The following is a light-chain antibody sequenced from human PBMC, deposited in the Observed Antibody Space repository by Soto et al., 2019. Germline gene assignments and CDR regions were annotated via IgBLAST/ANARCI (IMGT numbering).Light chain of an antibody. CDR2: AAS. J-gene: IGKJ4*01. CDR1: QSISSD. CDR3: QHGYSTPLT. V-gene: IGKV1-39*01. Sequence: DIQMTQSPSSLSASVGDRVTITCRASQSISSDLNWYQQKPGKAPNLLIYAASTLQSGVPSRFSGSGSGTDFTLTISSLQPEDFATYFCQHGYSTPLTFGGGTKVDIK.